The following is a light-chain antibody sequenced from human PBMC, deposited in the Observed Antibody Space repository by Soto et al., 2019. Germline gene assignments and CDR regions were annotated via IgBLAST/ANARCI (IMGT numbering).Light chain of an antibody. CDR3: HHYATSVWT. Sequence: EIVLTQSPGTLSLSPGERVTLSCRASQSVSSNNLGWYQQKPGQSPRLLIYGASSRATGIPDRFSGSGSGTYFTLTISRLEAEDFAVYYCHHYATSVWTWGQGTKVEIK. CDR2: GAS. J-gene: IGKJ1*01. V-gene: IGKV3-20*01. CDR1: QSVSSNN.